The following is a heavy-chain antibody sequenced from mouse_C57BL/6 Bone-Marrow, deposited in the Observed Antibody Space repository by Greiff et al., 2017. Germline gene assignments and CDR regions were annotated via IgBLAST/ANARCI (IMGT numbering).Heavy chain of an antibody. CDR2: IDPSDSYT. V-gene: IGHV1-50*01. D-gene: IGHD1-1*01. CDR3: ARERAYGSSPYYFDY. J-gene: IGHJ2*01. CDR1: GYTFTSYW. Sequence: QVQLQQPGAELVKPGASVKLSCKASGYTFTSYWMQWVKQRPGQGLEWIGEIDPSDSYTNYKQKFKGKATLTVDTSSSTAYMQLSSLTSEDSAVYYGARERAYGSSPYYFDYRGQGTTLTVSS.